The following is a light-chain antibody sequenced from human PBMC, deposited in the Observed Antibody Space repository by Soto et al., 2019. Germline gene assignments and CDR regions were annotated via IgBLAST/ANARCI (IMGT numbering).Light chain of an antibody. CDR1: QSVTSSY. Sequence: IVLTQSPGTLTLSPGERATLSCRASQSVTSSYLAWYQQKPGQAPRLLIYGTSSRATGIPDRFSGSGSGTDFTLTISRLEPEDFAVYYCQHYGSSLWTFGLGTKVEVK. CDR2: GTS. J-gene: IGKJ1*01. V-gene: IGKV3-20*01. CDR3: QHYGSSLWT.